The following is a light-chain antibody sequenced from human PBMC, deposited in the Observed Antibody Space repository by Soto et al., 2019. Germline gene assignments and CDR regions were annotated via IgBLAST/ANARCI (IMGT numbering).Light chain of an antibody. Sequence: QSALTQPASVSGSPGQSITISCTGTSSDFGDFNYVFWYQQHPGKAPKLLIYDVSNRPSGVSNRFSGSKSGYTASLTISGLQAEDEADYYCTSYTTSITNVFGTGTKVTVL. V-gene: IGLV2-14*03. CDR3: TSYTTSITNV. CDR1: SSDFGDFNY. CDR2: DVS. J-gene: IGLJ1*01.